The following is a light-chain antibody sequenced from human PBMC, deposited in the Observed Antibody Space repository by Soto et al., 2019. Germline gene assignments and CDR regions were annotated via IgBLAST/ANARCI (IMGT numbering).Light chain of an antibody. Sequence: DIQMTQSPSSRSSFVGYIVTITCRSSQSINNYLNWYQQKPGKVPKLLIYAASSLQSGVPSRFGGSGSGTDFTLTISGLQPEDFETYYCQQSYNTPPTFGQGTKVDIK. CDR2: AAS. J-gene: IGKJ1*01. CDR1: QSINNY. V-gene: IGKV1-39*01. CDR3: QQSYNTPPT.